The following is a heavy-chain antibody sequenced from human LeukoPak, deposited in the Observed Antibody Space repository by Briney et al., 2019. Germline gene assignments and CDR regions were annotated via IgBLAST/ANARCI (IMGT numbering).Heavy chain of an antibody. CDR3: AKRPRDSSGYYLGAFDG. Sequence: GGSLRLSCVVSGITVSNYDITWVRQAPGKGLDWVSAIGASGAHTYYADSAKGRFTVSRDNSKNTLYLQMSSLRADDPAVYFCAKRPRDSSGYYLGAFDGWGQGTTVTVSS. V-gene: IGHV3-23*01. CDR2: IGASGAHT. J-gene: IGHJ3*01. D-gene: IGHD3-22*01. CDR1: GITVSNYD.